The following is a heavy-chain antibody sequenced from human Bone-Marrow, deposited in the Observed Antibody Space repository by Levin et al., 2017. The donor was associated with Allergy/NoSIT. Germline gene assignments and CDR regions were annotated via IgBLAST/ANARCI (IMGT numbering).Heavy chain of an antibody. CDR2: VSYSGGF. CDR3: AGGAGVFDTRGVFDV. V-gene: IGHV4-59*11. J-gene: IGHJ3*01. CDR1: GGSISGHY. D-gene: IGHD3-9*01. Sequence: SQTLSLTCNVSGGSISGHYWHWIRQPPGRGLEWIGYVSYSGGFNYTPSLNRRLTISVDTSKNQVSLRLTSVTAADTAVFFRAGGAGVFDTRGVFDVWGQGAMVTVSS.